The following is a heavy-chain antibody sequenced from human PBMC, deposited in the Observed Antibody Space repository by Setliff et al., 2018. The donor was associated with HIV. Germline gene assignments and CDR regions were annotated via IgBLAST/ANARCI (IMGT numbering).Heavy chain of an antibody. CDR1: GGSMSTYY. Sequence: SETLSLTCSVSGGSMSTYYWSWIRQPAGKGLEWIGRIYSSGSTIYNPSLRSRVTMSVDTSKSQLSLKLTSVTAADTAVYYCARVFPPIRGAPFGTPPGAFDIWGLGTMVTVSS. J-gene: IGHJ3*02. D-gene: IGHD2-15*01. CDR2: IYSSGST. CDR3: ARVFPPIRGAPFGTPPGAFDI. V-gene: IGHV4-4*07.